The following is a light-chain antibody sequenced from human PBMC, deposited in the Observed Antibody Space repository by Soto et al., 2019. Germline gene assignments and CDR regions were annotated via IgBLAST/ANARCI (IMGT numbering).Light chain of an antibody. CDR1: SSDVGGYNY. V-gene: IGLV2-11*01. CDR2: DVS. CDR3: CAHAGSYYV. Sequence: QSALTQPRSVSGSPGQSVTISCTGTSSDVGGYNYVSWYQQHPGKAPKLMIYDVSKRPSGVPDRFSGSKSGNTASLTISGLQAEDEADCDCCAHAGSYYVFGTGTKVTVL. J-gene: IGLJ1*01.